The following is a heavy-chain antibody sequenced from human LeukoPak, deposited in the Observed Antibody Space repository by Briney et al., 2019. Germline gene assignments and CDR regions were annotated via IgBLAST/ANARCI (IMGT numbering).Heavy chain of an antibody. CDR3: ARDPRIAAAGTPPNYYYYYMDV. V-gene: IGHV4-4*07. D-gene: IGHD6-13*01. J-gene: IGHJ6*03. CDR1: GGSISSYY. Sequence: HPSETLSLTCTVSGGSISSYYWSWIRQPAGKGLEWIGRIYTSGSTNYNPSLKSRVTMSVDTSKNQFSLKLSSVTAPDTAVYYCARDPRIAAAGTPPNYYYYYMDVWGKGTTVTVSS. CDR2: IYTSGST.